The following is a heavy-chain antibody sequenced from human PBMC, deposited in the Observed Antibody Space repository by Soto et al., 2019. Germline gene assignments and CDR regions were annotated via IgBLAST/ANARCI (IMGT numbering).Heavy chain of an antibody. CDR3: ARGRFGELSPFDY. CDR2: VYYTGNT. J-gene: IGHJ4*02. D-gene: IGHD3-10*01. CDR1: GGSISTYY. V-gene: IGHV4-59*13. Sequence: QVQLQESGPGLVRPSETLSLSCSVSGGSISTYYWSWIRQPPGKGLEWIGYVYYTGNTKSNPSLKSRLTISVDTSKNQFSLNLNSVTAADTAVYYCARGRFGELSPFDYWGQGILVTVSS.